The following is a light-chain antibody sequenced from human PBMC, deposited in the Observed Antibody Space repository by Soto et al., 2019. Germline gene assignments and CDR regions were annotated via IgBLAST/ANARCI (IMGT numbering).Light chain of an antibody. Sequence: QSVLTQPASVSASPGQSITISCTGTDSDVGSHNLVSWYQLHPGKAPKLMIYEVTKRPSGVTNRFSGSKSGDTASLTIAGLQAEDEADYYCCSYAVXNTYLFGNGTKVTVL. V-gene: IGLV2-23*02. J-gene: IGLJ1*01. CDR3: CSYAVXNTYL. CDR2: EVT. CDR1: DSDVGSHNL.